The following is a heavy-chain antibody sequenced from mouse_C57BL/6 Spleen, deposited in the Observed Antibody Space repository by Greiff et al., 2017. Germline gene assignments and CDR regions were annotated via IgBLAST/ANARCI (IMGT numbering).Heavy chain of an antibody. V-gene: IGHV1-39*01. D-gene: IGHD2-2*01. J-gene: IGHJ1*03. CDR1: GYSFTDYN. Sequence: EVQLQQSGPELVKPGASVKISCKASGYSFTDYNMHWVKQSNGKSLEWIGIINPNYGTPNYNEKFKGKATLTVDKSSSTAYMQLNSLTSEDSAVYFCYSVRWLRRRYVDVWGTGTTLTVSS. CDR2: INPNYGTP. CDR3: YSVRWLRRRYVDV.